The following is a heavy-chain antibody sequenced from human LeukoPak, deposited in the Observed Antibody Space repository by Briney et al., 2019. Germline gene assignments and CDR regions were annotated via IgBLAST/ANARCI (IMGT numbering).Heavy chain of an antibody. CDR2: INHSGST. Sequence: PSETLSLTCAVYGGSFSGYYWSWIRQPPGKGLEWIGEINHSGSTNYNPSLNSRVTISVDTSKNQFSLKLSSVTAADTAVYYCARTIMVYAILGWFDPWGQGTLVTVSS. D-gene: IGHD2-8*01. V-gene: IGHV4-34*01. J-gene: IGHJ5*02. CDR3: ARTIMVYAILGWFDP. CDR1: GGSFSGYY.